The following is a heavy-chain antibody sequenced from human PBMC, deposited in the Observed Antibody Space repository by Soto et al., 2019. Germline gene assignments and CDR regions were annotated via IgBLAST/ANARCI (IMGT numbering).Heavy chain of an antibody. V-gene: IGHV4-34*01. CDR3: ARVARGWQYYYFDF. Sequence: QVQLQQWGAGLLKPSETLSLTCAVYGDSFSPYFWSCIRQPPGKGLEWIGEINHSGSTNYNRSLTRRGTLSVATSKNQVARKLTYVTAADTAVYYCARVARGWQYYYFDFWGRGTTVTVSS. CDR2: INHSGST. J-gene: IGHJ2*01. D-gene: IGHD6-19*01. CDR1: GDSFSPYF.